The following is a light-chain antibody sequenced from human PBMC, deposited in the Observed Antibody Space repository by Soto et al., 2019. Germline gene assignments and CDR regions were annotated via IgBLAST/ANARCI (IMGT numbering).Light chain of an antibody. Sequence: EIVLTQSPGTLYLSPGERATLSCRTSQSISDTYLAWYQQKPGQAPRLLIYGASTRATGITDRFSGSGSGTDFTLTIAKVEPEDFAVYFCHQYDTSPDTFGPGTKLEI. CDR1: QSISDTY. CDR2: GAS. J-gene: IGKJ2*01. V-gene: IGKV3-20*01. CDR3: HQYDTSPDT.